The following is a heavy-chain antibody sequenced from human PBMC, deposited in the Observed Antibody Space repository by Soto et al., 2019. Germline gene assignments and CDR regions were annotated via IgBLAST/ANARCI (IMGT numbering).Heavy chain of an antibody. J-gene: IGHJ6*03. CDR3: ARGDCVGGTCYSLAGSFYYYMDV. CDR1: GFTFGNYW. V-gene: IGHV3-74*01. Sequence: EVQLVESGGGLVQPGGSLRLSCAASGFTFGNYWMYWVRQAPGKGLVWVSRINSDGSVSSYADSVKGRLTISRDNVKNTLYLPMDRLRVEDTAVYYCARGDCVGGTCYSLAGSFYYYMDVWGKGTTVTVFS. CDR2: INSDGSVS. D-gene: IGHD2-15*01.